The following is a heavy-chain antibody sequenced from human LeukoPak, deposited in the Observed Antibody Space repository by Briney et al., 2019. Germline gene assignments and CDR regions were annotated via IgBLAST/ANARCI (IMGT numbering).Heavy chain of an antibody. CDR2: IKSKTDGGTT. CDR3: TTVTTVTEYYFDY. Sequence: NPGGSLRLSCTASGFTFGDYAMSWVRQAPGKGLEWVGRIKSKTDGGTTDYAAPVKGRFTISRDDSKNTLYLQMNSLKTEDTAVYYCTTVTTVTEYYFDYWGQGTLVTVSS. D-gene: IGHD4-17*01. J-gene: IGHJ4*02. V-gene: IGHV3-15*01. CDR1: GFTFGDYA.